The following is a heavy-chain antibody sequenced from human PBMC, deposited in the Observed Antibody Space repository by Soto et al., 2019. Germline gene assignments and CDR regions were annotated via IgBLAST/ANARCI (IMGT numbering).Heavy chain of an antibody. J-gene: IGHJ3*02. CDR3: AGADSGNYYHGFQM. V-gene: IGHV4-61*01. Sequence: SENPSLTCTVSGGSVSSRFYYYNWLRQPPGTGLEWIGYIYDSLTTNYNCDLETRLTISVDTSKNLFSLRLSSVTAADTAVYYCAGADSGNYYHGFQMWGQVKICTVS. D-gene: IGHD1-26*01. CDR1: GGSVSSRFYY. CDR2: IYDSLTT.